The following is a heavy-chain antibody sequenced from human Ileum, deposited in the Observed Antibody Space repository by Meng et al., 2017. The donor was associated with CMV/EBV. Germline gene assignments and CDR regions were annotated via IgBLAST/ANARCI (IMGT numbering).Heavy chain of an antibody. CDR2: ISYDGSHQ. V-gene: IGHV3-30*04. Sequence: GESLKISCAASGFTFSSYPMHWVRQAPGKGLEWVAVISYDGSHQFYADSVKGRFTISRDNSNNTLDLQMNSLRPEDTAVYYCARGSAFDTWGQGTMVTVSS. CDR3: ARGSAFDT. J-gene: IGHJ3*02. CDR1: GFTFSSYP.